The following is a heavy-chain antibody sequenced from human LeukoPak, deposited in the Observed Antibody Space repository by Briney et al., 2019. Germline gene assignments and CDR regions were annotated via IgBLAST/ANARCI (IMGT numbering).Heavy chain of an antibody. V-gene: IGHV4-39*01. Sequence: PSETLSLTCTVSSGSISSSSYYWGWIRQPPGKGLEWIGNIYYSGSTYYNLSLKSRVTISVDTSKNQFSLKLSSVTAADTAVYFCARHDYGDFHFDYWGQGTLVTVSS. D-gene: IGHD4-17*01. CDR3: ARHDYGDFHFDY. CDR1: SGSISSSSYY. J-gene: IGHJ4*02. CDR2: IYYSGST.